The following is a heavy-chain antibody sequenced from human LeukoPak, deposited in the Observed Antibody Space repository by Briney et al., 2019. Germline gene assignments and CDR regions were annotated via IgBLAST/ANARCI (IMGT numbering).Heavy chain of an antibody. CDR1: GFTFSNSA. J-gene: IGHJ4*02. CDR3: ARGLGTMVRGVIPRY. CDR2: IIVGSGRT. D-gene: IGHD3-10*01. V-gene: IGHV1-58*02. Sequence: ASVKVSCKASGFTFSNSAIQWVRQARGQRLEWIGWIIVGSGRTHYAQNLQERLTITRDMSTNTAYMELSSLRSEDTAVYYCARGLGTMVRGVIPRYWGQGTLVTVSS.